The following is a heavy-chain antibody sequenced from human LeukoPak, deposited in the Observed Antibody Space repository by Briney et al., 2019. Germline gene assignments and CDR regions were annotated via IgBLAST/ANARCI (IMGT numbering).Heavy chain of an antibody. Sequence: GGSLRLSCAASGFTFSTYSMNWVRQAPGKGLEWISYITGNSHTVYYADSVKGRFTISRDNAKNSLYLQMNSLRAEDTAVYYCVLLGVAVALDYWGQGTLVTVSS. CDR2: ITGNSHTV. CDR1: GFTFSTYS. CDR3: VLLGVAVALDY. V-gene: IGHV3-48*01. D-gene: IGHD6-19*01. J-gene: IGHJ4*02.